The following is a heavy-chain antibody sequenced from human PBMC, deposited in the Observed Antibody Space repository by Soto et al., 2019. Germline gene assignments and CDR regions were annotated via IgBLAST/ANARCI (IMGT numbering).Heavy chain of an antibody. V-gene: IGHV1-2*02. CDR1: GYTFTGNY. Sequence: ASVKVSCKASGYTFTGNYIHRVRQAPEQGPEWMGEIGPESGDTRYAQKFQGRVTMTRDTSITTVYMELKNLSPDDTAVYYCGRGRSGQIVVFYWGQGTLVTVSS. CDR2: IGPESGDT. J-gene: IGHJ4*02. CDR3: GRGRSGQIVVFY. D-gene: IGHD1-26*01.